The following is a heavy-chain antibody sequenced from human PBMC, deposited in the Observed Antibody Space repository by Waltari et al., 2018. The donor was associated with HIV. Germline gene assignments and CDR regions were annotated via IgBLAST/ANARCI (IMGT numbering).Heavy chain of an antibody. Sequence: EVQLVESGGGLVQPGGSLRLSCAASGFTVSSNYMSWVRQAPGKGLEWVSVIYSGGSTYYADSVKGRFTISRHNSKNTLYLQMNSLRAEDTAVYYCARMGGARPGMDYYYGMDVWGQGTTVTVSS. J-gene: IGHJ6*02. CDR1: GFTVSSNY. D-gene: IGHD6-6*01. CDR2: IYSGGST. CDR3: ARMGGARPGMDYYYGMDV. V-gene: IGHV3-53*04.